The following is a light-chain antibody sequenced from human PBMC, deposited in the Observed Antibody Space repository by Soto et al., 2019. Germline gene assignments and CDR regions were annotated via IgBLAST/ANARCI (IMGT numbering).Light chain of an antibody. Sequence: EIVETQSPCTLSLSPGERATRSCSESESVSSSYLACYQQKPGQAPRLLIYGASSRTTDIPDRFSGSGSGTDFTLTSSRLEAEDFAVYLCQQYASSHQTFGQGTKV. CDR3: QQYASSHQT. J-gene: IGKJ1*01. CDR2: GAS. V-gene: IGKV3-20*01. CDR1: ESVSSSY.